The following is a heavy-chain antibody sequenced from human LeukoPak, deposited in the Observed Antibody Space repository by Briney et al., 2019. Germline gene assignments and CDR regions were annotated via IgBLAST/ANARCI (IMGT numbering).Heavy chain of an antibody. V-gene: IGHV3-23*01. CDR2: ISGSGGST. Sequence: GGSLRLSCAASGFTFSSYAMSWVHQAPGKGLEWVSAISGSGGSTYYADSVKGRFTISRDDSKNTLYLQMNSLRAEDTAVYYCAKADHDSSGTLHFDYWGQGTLVTVSS. CDR1: GFTFSSYA. CDR3: AKADHDSSGTLHFDY. J-gene: IGHJ4*02. D-gene: IGHD6-19*01.